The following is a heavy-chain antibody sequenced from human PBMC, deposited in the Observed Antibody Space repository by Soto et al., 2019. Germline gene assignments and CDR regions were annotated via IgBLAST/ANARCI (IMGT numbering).Heavy chain of an antibody. CDR1: GGSISSYY. CDR2: IYYSGST. J-gene: IGHJ6*02. Sequence: SETLSLTCTVSGGSISSYYWSWIRQPPGKGLEWIGFIYYSGSTNYNPSLKSRVTISVDTSKNQFSLKLSSVTAADTAVYYCARSPPKWSGYYLGREGPYYYGMDVWGRGTTVTVSS. D-gene: IGHD3-3*01. CDR3: ARSPPKWSGYYLGREGPYYYGMDV. V-gene: IGHV4-59*01.